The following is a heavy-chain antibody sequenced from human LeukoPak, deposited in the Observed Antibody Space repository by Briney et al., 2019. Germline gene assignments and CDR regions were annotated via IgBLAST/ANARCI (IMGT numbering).Heavy chain of an antibody. V-gene: IGHV3-74*01. CDR3: VTGLNSRGNS. CDR2: IEGDGSGT. J-gene: IGHJ1*01. CDR1: GFTFSTYR. D-gene: IGHD4-23*01. Sequence: GGSMRLSCAASGFTFSTYRMHWVRQAPGKGLLWVSRIEGDGSGTTYADSVKGRFTISRDNAKSTLYLQMNSLRDEDTAVYYCVTGLNSRGNSWGEGTLVPVSS.